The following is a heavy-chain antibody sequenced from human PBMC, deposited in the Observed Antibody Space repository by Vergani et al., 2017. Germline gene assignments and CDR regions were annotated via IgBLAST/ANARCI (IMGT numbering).Heavy chain of an antibody. V-gene: IGHV4-59*08. D-gene: IGHD2-21*01. CDR1: GGSISSYY. J-gene: IGHJ6*02. CDR2: IYYSGST. Sequence: QLQLQESGPGLVKPSETLSLTCIVSGGSISSYYWSWIRQPPEKGLEWIGYIYYSGSTNYNPSLKSRVTISVDTSKNQFSLKLSSVTAADTAVYYCARQQDGSDFSYNMDVWGQGTTVTVSS. CDR3: ARQQDGSDFSYNMDV.